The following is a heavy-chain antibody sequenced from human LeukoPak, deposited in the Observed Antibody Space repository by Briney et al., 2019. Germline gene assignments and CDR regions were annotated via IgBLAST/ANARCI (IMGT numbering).Heavy chain of an antibody. CDR3: ARVSRLVPHDY. V-gene: IGHV3-7*01. D-gene: IGHD6-19*01. Sequence: PGGSLRLSCAASGFTFSSYAMTWVRQAPGKGLEWVANIKQDGSEKYYVDSVKGRFTISRDNAKNSLYLQMNSLRAEDTAVYYCARVSRLVPHDYWGQGTLVTVSS. CDR1: GFTFSSYA. CDR2: IKQDGSEK. J-gene: IGHJ4*02.